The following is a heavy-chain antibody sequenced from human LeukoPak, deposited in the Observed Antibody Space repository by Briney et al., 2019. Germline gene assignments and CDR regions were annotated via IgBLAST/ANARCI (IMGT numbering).Heavy chain of an antibody. V-gene: IGHV1-2*06. CDR1: GYTFTGYY. D-gene: IGHD1-26*01. J-gene: IGHJ5*02. CDR3: AREVGYSSSYYGRFDP. Sequence: ASVKVSCKASGYTFTGYYMHWVRQAPGQGLEWMGRVNPNNGVPNYAQKFQGRVTRTRDTAISTAYMELSSVRYDDTAVYFCAREVGYSSSYYGRFDPWGQGTLVTVSS. CDR2: VNPNNGVP.